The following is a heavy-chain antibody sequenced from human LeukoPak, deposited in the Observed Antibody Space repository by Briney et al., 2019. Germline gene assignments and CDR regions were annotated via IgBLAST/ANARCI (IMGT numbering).Heavy chain of an antibody. D-gene: IGHD2-2*01. CDR2: IYPGDSDT. J-gene: IGHJ5*02. CDR1: GYIFTSYW. V-gene: IGHV5-51*01. Sequence: GASLKISCKGSGYIFTSYWIGWVRQLPGKGLEWMGIIYPGDSDTRYSPSFQGQVTISADKSISTAYLQWSSLKASDTAMYYCARQVPAATNWFDPWGQGTLVTVSS. CDR3: ARQVPAATNWFDP.